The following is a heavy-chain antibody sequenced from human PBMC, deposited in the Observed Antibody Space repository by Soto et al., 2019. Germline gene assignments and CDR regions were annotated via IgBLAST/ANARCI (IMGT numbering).Heavy chain of an antibody. D-gene: IGHD5-18*01. CDR1: GGSISSYY. J-gene: IGHJ6*02. V-gene: IGHV4-59*01. CDR2: IYYSGST. Sequence: QVQLQESGPGLVKPSETLSLTCTVSGGSISSYYWSCIRQPPGKGLEWIGYIYYSGSTNYNPSLKSRVTISVDTSKNQFSLKLSSVTAADTAVYYCARLYGYKDYYYYGMDVWGQGTTVTVSS. CDR3: ARLYGYKDYYYYGMDV.